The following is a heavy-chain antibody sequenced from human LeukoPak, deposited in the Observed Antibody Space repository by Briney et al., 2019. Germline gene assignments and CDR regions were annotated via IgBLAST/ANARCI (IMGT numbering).Heavy chain of an antibody. D-gene: IGHD3-16*01. CDR3: ARANSYFFFGHRAFDY. CDR2: IYYSGST. V-gene: IGHV4-39*07. CDR1: GGSISSTIYY. Sequence: PSETLSLTCTVSGGSISSTIYYWGWIRQPPGKGLEWIGSIYYSGSTYYNPSLKSRVTISVDTSKNQFSLRLSSVTAADTAVYYCARANSYFFFGHRAFDYWGQGTLVTVSS. J-gene: IGHJ4*02.